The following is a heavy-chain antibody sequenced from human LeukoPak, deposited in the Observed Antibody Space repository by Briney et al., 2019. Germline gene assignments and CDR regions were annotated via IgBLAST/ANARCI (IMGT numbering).Heavy chain of an antibody. CDR2: ITGDGGSA. Sequence: GGSLRLSCAASGFTFDDFAMHWVRQAPGKGLEWVSLITGDGGSAFYAGSVKGRFTISRDNSKNSLYLQMNSLRIEDTALYYCAKEGPIAVAGYFDHWGQGTLVTVSS. CDR3: AKEGPIAVAGYFDH. V-gene: IGHV3-43*02. J-gene: IGHJ4*02. D-gene: IGHD6-19*01. CDR1: GFTFDDFA.